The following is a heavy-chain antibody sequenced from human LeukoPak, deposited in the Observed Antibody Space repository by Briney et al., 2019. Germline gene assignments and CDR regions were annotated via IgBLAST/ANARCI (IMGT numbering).Heavy chain of an antibody. V-gene: IGHV4-59*01. J-gene: IGHJ4*02. Sequence: SETLSLTCTVSGGSISSYYWSWIRQPPGKGLGWIGYLYYSGTTNYNPSLKSRVTISVDTSKNQFSLKLSSVTAADTAVYYCARGVYIAAAQYGYWGQGTLVTVSS. CDR3: ARGVYIAAAQYGY. D-gene: IGHD6-13*01. CDR2: LYYSGTT. CDR1: GGSISSYY.